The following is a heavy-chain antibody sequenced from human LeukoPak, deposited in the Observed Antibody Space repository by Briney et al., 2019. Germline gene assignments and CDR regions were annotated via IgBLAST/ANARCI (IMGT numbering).Heavy chain of an antibody. V-gene: IGHV3-64*01. CDR3: ARWTNRYFGL. D-gene: IGHD1/OR15-1a*01. CDR1: GFSVTSNG. CDR2: ISSNGVDT. J-gene: IGHJ2*01. Sequence: PGGSLRLSCVAAGFSVTSNGMHWVRQAPGKGLEDVLAISSNGVDTDYGNSVKGRFTVSRDTSKNTVYLQMGSLRPEDTAVYYCARWTNRYFGLGGRGTLVTVYS.